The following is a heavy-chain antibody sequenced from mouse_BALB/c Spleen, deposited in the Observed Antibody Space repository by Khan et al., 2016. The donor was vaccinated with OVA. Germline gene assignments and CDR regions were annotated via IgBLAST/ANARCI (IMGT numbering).Heavy chain of an antibody. CDR2: IDPSNGGT. V-gene: IGHV1S135*01. CDR1: GYSFTDYN. D-gene: IGHD1-1*01. CDR3: ARTDYYGSSYYFDY. Sequence: VQLKESGPELVKPGASVKVSCKASGYSFTDYNMFWVKQSHGKSLEWIGYIDPSNGGTSYNQKFKGKATLTVDKSSSTAFMHLNSLTSEDSAVFYWARTDYYGSSYYFDYWGQGTTLTVSS. J-gene: IGHJ2*01.